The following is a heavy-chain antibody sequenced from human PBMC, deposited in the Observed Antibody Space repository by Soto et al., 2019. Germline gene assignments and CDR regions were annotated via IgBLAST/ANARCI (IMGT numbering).Heavy chain of an antibody. V-gene: IGHV3-9*01. J-gene: IGHJ6*02. CDR1: GFTFGDYA. Sequence: GGSLRLSCAASGFTFGDYAMHWVRQVPGKGLEWVSGFKWNSGDVGYADSVKGRFTISRDNARNSLYLQMNSMRPEDTAVYYCAKDRSSGSPYYGMDFWGQGTMVTVSS. CDR2: FKWNSGDV. CDR3: AKDRSSGSPYYGMDF. D-gene: IGHD3-10*01.